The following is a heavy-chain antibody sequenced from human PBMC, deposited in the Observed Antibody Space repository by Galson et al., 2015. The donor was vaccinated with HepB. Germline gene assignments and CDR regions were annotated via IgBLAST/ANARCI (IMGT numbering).Heavy chain of an antibody. J-gene: IGHJ6*03. V-gene: IGHV3-33*01. D-gene: IGHD2-8*01. Sequence: SLRLSCAASGFTFSSYGMHWVRQAPGKGLEWVAVIWYDGSNKYYADSVKGRFTISRDNSKNTLYLQMNSLRAEDTAVYYCARDGAYCTNGVCPRGYYYYYYYMDVWGKGTTVTVSS. CDR2: IWYDGSNK. CDR3: ARDGAYCTNGVCPRGYYYYYYYMDV. CDR1: GFTFSSYG.